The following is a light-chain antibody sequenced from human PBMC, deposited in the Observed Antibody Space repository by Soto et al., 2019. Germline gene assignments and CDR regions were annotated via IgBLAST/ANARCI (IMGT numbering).Light chain of an antibody. V-gene: IGKV1-33*01. CDR2: DAS. CDR1: HDVSRN. J-gene: IGKJ4*01. CDR3: QQYNSMLA. Sequence: DIQMTQSPSSLSASEGDRVTITCQSSHDVSRNLNWFQQKPGEAPLLLIYDASNLERGVPSRFSGSVSGTDFTLTISILQPEDVATYYCQQYNSMLAFGGGTEVEIK.